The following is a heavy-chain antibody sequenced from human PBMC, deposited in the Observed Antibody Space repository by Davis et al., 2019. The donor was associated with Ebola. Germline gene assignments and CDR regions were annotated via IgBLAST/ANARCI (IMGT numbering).Heavy chain of an antibody. J-gene: IGHJ3*02. CDR2: IRPDGSEE. CDR3: ARDLSAHFDFWSGYSRPDAFDI. CDR1: GFTFRNYW. D-gene: IGHD3-3*01. Sequence: PGGSLRLSCAASGFTFRNYWMSWVRQAPGKGLEWVANIRPDGSEEQYVDSLKGRITISRDNAKNSLYLQMNSLRDEDTAVYYCARDLSAHFDFWSGYSRPDAFDIWGQGTMVTVSS. V-gene: IGHV3-7*01.